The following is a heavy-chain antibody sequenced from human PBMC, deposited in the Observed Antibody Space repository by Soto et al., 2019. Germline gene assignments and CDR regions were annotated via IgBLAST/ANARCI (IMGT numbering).Heavy chain of an antibody. J-gene: IGHJ6*03. Sequence: ASVKVSCKASGYTFTSYCISWVRQAPGQGLEWMGWISAYNGNTNYAQKLQGRVTMTTDTSTSTAYMELRGLRSDDTAVYYCARVLQLERRRYYYYYMDVWGKGTTVTVSS. CDR1: GYTFTSYC. V-gene: IGHV1-18*01. CDR2: ISAYNGNT. CDR3: ARVLQLERRRYYYYYMDV. D-gene: IGHD1-1*01.